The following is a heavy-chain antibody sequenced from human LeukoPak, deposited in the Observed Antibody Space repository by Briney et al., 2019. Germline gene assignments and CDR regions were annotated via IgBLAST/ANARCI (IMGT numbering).Heavy chain of an antibody. V-gene: IGHV3-33*01. J-gene: IGHJ4*02. CDR2: IWYDGSNK. D-gene: IGHD6-13*01. CDR3: ARDSTLYSSSWPPLV. Sequence: GGSLRLSCAASGFTFSSYGMHWVRQAPGKGLEWVAVIWYDGSNKYYADSVKGRFTISRDNSKNTLYLQMNSLRAEDTAVYYCARDSTLYSSSWPPLVWGQGTLVTVSP. CDR1: GFTFSSYG.